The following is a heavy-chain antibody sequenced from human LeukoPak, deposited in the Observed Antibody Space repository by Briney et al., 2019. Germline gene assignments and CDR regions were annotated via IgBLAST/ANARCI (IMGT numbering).Heavy chain of an antibody. D-gene: IGHD1-20*01. Sequence: QPGGSLRLSCAAAGFTLNNYAMTLGRQAPGKGLEWVSSLNGGGGSTYYADSVKGRFTISRENSKNTLYLQMNSLRADDTAVYYCVMSITGETFGYFDYWGQGTLVTVSS. J-gene: IGHJ4*02. CDR2: LNGGGGST. CDR3: VMSITGETFGYFDY. V-gene: IGHV3-23*01. CDR1: GFTLNNYA.